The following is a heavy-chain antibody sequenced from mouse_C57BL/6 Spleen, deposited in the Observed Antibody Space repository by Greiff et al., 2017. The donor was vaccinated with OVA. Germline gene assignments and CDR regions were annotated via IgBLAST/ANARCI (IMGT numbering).Heavy chain of an antibody. J-gene: IGHJ3*01. CDR1: GFTFSDYG. V-gene: IGHV5-17*01. CDR2: ISSGSSTI. D-gene: IGHD3-3*01. Sequence: DVKLVESGGGLVKPGGSLKLSCAASGFTFSDYGMHWVRQAPETGLEWVAYISSGSSTIYYADTVKGRFTISRDNAKNTLFLQKTRLMSEDTAMYYCARHGTPAWCAYWGQGTLVTVSA. CDR3: ARHGTPAWCAY.